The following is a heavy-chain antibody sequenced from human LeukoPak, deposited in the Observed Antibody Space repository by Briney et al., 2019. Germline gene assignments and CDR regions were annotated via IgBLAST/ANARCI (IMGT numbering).Heavy chain of an antibody. CDR2: IYYSGST. V-gene: IGHV4-30-4*01. J-gene: IGHJ6*02. CDR1: GGSISSGDYY. CDR3: ARGASIRYYYYYYGMDV. Sequence: PSETPSLTCTVSGGSISSGDYYWSWIRQPPGKGLEWIGYIYYSGSTYYNPSLKSRVTISVDASKNQFSLKLSSVTAADTAVYYCARGASIRYYYYYYGMDVWGQGTTVTVSS.